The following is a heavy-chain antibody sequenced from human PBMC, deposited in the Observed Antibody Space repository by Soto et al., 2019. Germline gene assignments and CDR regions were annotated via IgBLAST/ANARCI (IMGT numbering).Heavy chain of an antibody. D-gene: IGHD4-17*01. CDR2: ISSNGDST. CDR1: GFTFRMFS. CDR3: VHPRSTVQIPPT. V-gene: IGHV3-64D*06. Sequence: GGPMRLSCPASGFTFRMFSMHWVRQAPGKGLEYVSGISSNGDSTYYADSVKGRFTISRDNSKNTLYLQMSSLRGVDTAVYYCVHPRSTVQIPPTWGQGTLVTASS. J-gene: IGHJ5*02.